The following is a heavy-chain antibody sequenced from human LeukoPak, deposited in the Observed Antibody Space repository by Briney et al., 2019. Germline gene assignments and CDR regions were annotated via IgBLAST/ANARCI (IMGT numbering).Heavy chain of an antibody. CDR1: GGTFISYA. J-gene: IGHJ4*02. CDR3: ARGLYYDSSGYYPAFDY. D-gene: IGHD3-22*01. Sequence: GASVKVSCKASGGTFISYAISWVRQAPGQGLEWMGGIIPIFGTANYAQKFQGRVTITADESTSTAYMEPSSLRSEDTAVYYCARGLYYDSSGYYPAFDYWGQGTLVTVSS. V-gene: IGHV1-69*13. CDR2: IIPIFGTA.